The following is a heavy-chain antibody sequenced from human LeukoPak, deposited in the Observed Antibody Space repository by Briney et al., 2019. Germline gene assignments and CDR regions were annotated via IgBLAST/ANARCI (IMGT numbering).Heavy chain of an antibody. D-gene: IGHD7-27*01. CDR1: GFTFSSYS. J-gene: IGHJ4*02. V-gene: IGHV3-23*01. CDR3: AKVVFSGEPDDY. CDR2: ISGSGGST. Sequence: GGSLRLSCAASGFTFSSYSMNWVRQAPGKGLEWVSSISGSGGSTNYADSAKGRFTISRDNSENTLYLQMNSLRAEDTAVYYCAKVVFSGEPDDYWGQGTLVTVSS.